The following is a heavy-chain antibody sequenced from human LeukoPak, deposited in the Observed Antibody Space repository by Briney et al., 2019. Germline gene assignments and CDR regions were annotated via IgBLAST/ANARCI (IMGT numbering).Heavy chain of an antibody. D-gene: IGHD3-3*01. Sequence: GGSLRVSCAAPGFTFSSYGMHWVRQAPGKRLEWVAFIRYDGSNKYYADSVKGRFTISRDNSKNTLYLQMNGLRAEDTAVYYCAKDRVRFLEWLDYWGQGTLVTVSS. CDR3: AKDRVRFLEWLDY. CDR2: IRYDGSNK. CDR1: GFTFSSYG. V-gene: IGHV3-30*02. J-gene: IGHJ4*02.